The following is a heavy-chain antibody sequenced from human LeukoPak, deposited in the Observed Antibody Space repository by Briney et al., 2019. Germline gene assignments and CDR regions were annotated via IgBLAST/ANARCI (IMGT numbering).Heavy chain of an antibody. V-gene: IGHV3-23*01. D-gene: IGHD2-21*01. CDR3: AKEDWRMDV. Sequence: GGSLRLSCAASGFTFSSYAMSWVRQTPGNGLEWVSIISGSAGSTYYADSVKGRFTISRDNSKITLYLQMNSLRAEDTAVYYCAKEDWRMDVWGQGNTVTVSS. CDR1: GFTFSSYA. J-gene: IGHJ6*02. CDR2: ISGSAGST.